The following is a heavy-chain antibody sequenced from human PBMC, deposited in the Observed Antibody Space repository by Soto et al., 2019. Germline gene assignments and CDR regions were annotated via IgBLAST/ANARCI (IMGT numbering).Heavy chain of an antibody. J-gene: IGHJ6*02. D-gene: IGHD2-8*01. Sequence: QVHLEQSGAEVKKPGSSVKVSCKASGGTFRTAAVSWVRQAPGQGLEWLGGIMPVFRTPDYAQKFQCRVTITADESTSTAYMELSGLRSDDTAVYYCARDNDRPQLGGNYYYILDVWGQGTTITVSS. CDR3: ARDNDRPQLGGNYYYILDV. CDR2: IMPVFRTP. CDR1: GGTFRTAA. V-gene: IGHV1-69*12.